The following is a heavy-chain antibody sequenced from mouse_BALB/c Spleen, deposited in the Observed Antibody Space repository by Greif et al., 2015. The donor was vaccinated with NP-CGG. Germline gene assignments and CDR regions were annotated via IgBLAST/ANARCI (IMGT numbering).Heavy chain of an antibody. CDR2: IYPYNGGT. CDR3: ARDGLYRYGAMDY. CDR1: GYTFTDYN. Sequence: VQLQQSGPELVKPGASVKISCKASGYTFTDYNMHWVKQSHGKSLEWIGYIYPYNGGTGYNQKFKSKATLTVDNSSSTADMENRSLISEDTAVYYGARDGLYRYGAMDYWGQGTSVTVSS. J-gene: IGHJ4*01. D-gene: IGHD2-14*01. V-gene: IGHV1S29*02.